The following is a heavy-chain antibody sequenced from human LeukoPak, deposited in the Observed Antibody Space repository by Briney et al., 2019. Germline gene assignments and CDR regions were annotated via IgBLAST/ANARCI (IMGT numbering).Heavy chain of an antibody. CDR3: ARDYYGSGSYAEGRWFDP. CDR2: IYTSGST. J-gene: IGHJ5*02. D-gene: IGHD3-10*01. CDR1: GGSISSYY. V-gene: IGHV4-4*07. Sequence: SETLSLTCTVSGGSISSYYWSWIRQPAGKGLEWIGRIYTSGSTNYNPSLKSRVTMSVDTSKNQFSLKLSSATAADTAVYYCARDYYGSGSYAEGRWFDPWGQGTLVTVSS.